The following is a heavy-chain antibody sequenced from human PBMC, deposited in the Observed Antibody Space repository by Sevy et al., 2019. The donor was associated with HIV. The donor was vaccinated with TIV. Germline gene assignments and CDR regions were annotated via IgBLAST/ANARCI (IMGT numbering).Heavy chain of an antibody. CDR3: ARVDTTVVTSDAFDI. J-gene: IGHJ3*02. V-gene: IGHV3-7*03. Sequence: GGSLRLSCAASGFTFSSYWMSWVRRAPGKGLEWVANIKQDGSEKYYVDSVKGRFTISRDNAKNSLYLQMSSLRAEDTAVYYCARVDTTVVTSDAFDIWGQGTMVTVSS. D-gene: IGHD4-17*01. CDR2: IKQDGSEK. CDR1: GFTFSSYW.